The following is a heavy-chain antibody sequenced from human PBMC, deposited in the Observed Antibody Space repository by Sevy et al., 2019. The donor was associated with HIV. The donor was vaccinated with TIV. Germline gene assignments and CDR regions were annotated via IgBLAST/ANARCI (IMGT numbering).Heavy chain of an antibody. Sequence: GGSLRLSCAASGFTFSSYDMSWVRQAPGKGLEWVSAISGSGGSTYYADSVKGRFTISRDNSKNTLYLQMNSLRAEDTAVYYCAKEVAARLDYYYGMDVWGQGTTVTVSS. D-gene: IGHD6-6*01. CDR3: AKEVAARLDYYYGMDV. CDR1: GFTFSSYD. V-gene: IGHV3-23*01. CDR2: ISGSGGST. J-gene: IGHJ6*02.